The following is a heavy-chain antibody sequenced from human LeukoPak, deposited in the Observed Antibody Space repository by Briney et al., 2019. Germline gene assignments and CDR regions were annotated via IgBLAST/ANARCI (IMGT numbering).Heavy chain of an antibody. V-gene: IGHV3-9*01. CDR2: ISWNSGSI. J-gene: IGHJ4*02. Sequence: PGRSLRLSCAASGFTFDDYAMHWVRQAPGKGLEWVSGISWNSGSIGYADSVKGRFTISKDNAKNSLYLQMNSLRAEDTAVYYCARDGGGYSYGYEFDYWGQGTLVTVSS. CDR3: ARDGGGYSYGYEFDY. D-gene: IGHD5-18*01. CDR1: GFTFDDYA.